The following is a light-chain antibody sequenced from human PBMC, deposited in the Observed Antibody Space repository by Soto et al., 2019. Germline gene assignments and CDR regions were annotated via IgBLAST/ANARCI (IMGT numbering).Light chain of an antibody. V-gene: IGKV1-5*01. CDR1: QRISRW. CDR2: DAS. Sequence: DIQMPQSPSPLSASVGDRVTLTCRASQRISRWLAWYQQKPGKAPKLLISDASTLESGVPSRFSGSGSGTEFTLTISSLHPDDFAAYYCQQFNNYPWTFGQGTKVETK. J-gene: IGKJ1*01. CDR3: QQFNNYPWT.